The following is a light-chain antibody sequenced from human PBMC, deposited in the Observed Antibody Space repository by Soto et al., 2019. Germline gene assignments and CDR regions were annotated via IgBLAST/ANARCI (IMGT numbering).Light chain of an antibody. V-gene: IGKV1-5*03. CDR3: QQYNSYSPT. J-gene: IGKJ1*01. CDR1: QSISTW. Sequence: DIQMTQSPSTLSASVGDRVTITCRASQSISTWLAWYQQEPGKAPKLLIHKASSLQSGVPSRFSGCGSGTAYTLTISSLHPDDFATSYCQQYNSYSPTFGQGTMVEIK. CDR2: KAS.